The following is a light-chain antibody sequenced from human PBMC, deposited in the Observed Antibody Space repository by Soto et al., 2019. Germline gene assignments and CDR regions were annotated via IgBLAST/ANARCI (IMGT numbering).Light chain of an antibody. CDR3: QQSYRTPPT. CDR1: QSISSY. J-gene: IGKJ1*01. Sequence: DIQMTQSPSSLSASVGDRVNITCRASQSISSYLNWYQQKPGKAPKLLIYAASSLQSGVPSRFSGSGSGTDFTLSISSLQPEDFATYYCQQSYRTPPTFGQGTTVEIK. CDR2: AAS. V-gene: IGKV1-39*01.